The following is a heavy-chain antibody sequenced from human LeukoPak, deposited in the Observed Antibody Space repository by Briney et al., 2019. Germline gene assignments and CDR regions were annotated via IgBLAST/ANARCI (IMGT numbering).Heavy chain of an antibody. J-gene: IGHJ4*02. CDR3: ARRDFWSGYLSQPFDY. D-gene: IGHD3-3*01. V-gene: IGHV3-7*01. Sequence: GGSLRLSCAASGFIFSSYWISWVRQAPGKGLEWVANIKQDGSEKYYVDSVKGRVTISRDNAKNSLYLQMNSLRAEDTAVYYCARRDFWSGYLSQPFDYWGQGTLVTVSS. CDR1: GFIFSSYW. CDR2: IKQDGSEK.